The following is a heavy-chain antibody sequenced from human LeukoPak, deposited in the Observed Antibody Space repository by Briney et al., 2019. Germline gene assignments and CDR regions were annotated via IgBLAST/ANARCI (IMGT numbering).Heavy chain of an antibody. CDR1: GGTFSSYA. V-gene: IGHV1-69*06. CDR3: ARGEAAAGTGISDY. J-gene: IGHJ4*02. D-gene: IGHD6-13*01. CDR2: IIPIFGTA. Sequence: SVKVSCKASGGTFSSYAISWVRQAPGQGLEWMGGIIPIFGTANYAQKFQGRVTITADKSTSTAYMELSSLRSEDTAVYYCARGEAAAGTGISDYWGQGTLVTVSS.